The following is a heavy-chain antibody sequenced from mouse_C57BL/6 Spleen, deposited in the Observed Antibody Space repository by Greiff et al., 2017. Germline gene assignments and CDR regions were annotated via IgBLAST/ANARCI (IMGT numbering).Heavy chain of an antibody. CDR3: ARGDYDEYYFDY. CDR2: IYPGSGST. D-gene: IGHD2-4*01. CDR1: GYTFTSYW. V-gene: IGHV1-55*01. Sequence: VQLQQPGAELVKPGASVKMSCKASGYTFTSYWITWVKQRPGQGLEWIGDIYPGSGSTNYNEKFKSKATLTVYTSSSTAYMQLSSLTSEDSAVYYCARGDYDEYYFDYWGQGTTLTVSS. J-gene: IGHJ2*01.